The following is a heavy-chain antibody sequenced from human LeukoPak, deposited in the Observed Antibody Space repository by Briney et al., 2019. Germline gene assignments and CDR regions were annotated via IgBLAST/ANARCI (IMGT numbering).Heavy chain of an antibody. CDR3: ARDQEGGYFDWGYGMDV. V-gene: IGHV4-31*03. J-gene: IGHJ6*02. Sequence: PSETLSLTCTVSGGSISSGGYYWSWLRQHPGKGLEWIGYIYYSGSTYYNPSLKSRFTISVDTSKNQFSLKLSSVTAADTAVYYCARDQEGGYFDWGYGMDVWGQGTTVTVSS. CDR2: IYYSGST. D-gene: IGHD3-9*01. CDR1: GGSISSGGYY.